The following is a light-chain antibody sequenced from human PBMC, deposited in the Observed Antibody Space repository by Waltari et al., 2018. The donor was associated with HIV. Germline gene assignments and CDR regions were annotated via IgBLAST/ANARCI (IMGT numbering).Light chain of an antibody. CDR3: QQSYGGPT. CDR2: AAS. Sequence: DIQMTQSPSSLSASLGETIIITCRASHTISTYVNWYQQKPGTAPNLLIYAASSLPSGVASSFSGSGSGTDFTLTINSLQAEDFATYYCQQSYGGPTFGPGTKVNV. CDR1: HTISTY. J-gene: IGKJ3*01. V-gene: IGKV1-39*01.